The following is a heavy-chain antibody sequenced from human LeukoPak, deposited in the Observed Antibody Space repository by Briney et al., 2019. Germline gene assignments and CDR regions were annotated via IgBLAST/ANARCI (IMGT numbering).Heavy chain of an antibody. CDR1: GFTFSSYA. V-gene: IGHV3-30-3*01. J-gene: IGHJ4*02. CDR3: AKANYYYGPASYFDY. Sequence: PGGSLRLSCAASGFTFSSYAMHWVRQAPGKGLEWVAVISYDGSNKYYADSVKGRFTISRDNSKNTLYLQMNSLRAEDTAVYYCAKANYYYGPASYFDYWGQGTLVTVSS. CDR2: ISYDGSNK. D-gene: IGHD3-10*01.